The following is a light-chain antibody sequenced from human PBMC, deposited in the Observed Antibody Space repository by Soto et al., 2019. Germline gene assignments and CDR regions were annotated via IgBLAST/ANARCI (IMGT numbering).Light chain of an antibody. J-gene: IGKJ3*01. CDR2: DAS. V-gene: IGKV3-11*01. CDR3: QQRGNWPFT. CDR1: QSVNSY. Sequence: EIVLTQSQATLSLSPGERATLSCRASQSVNSYLAWYQQKPGQAPRLLIYDASDRATGIPARFSGSGSGTDFTLTISSLQPEDFAVYYCQQRGNWPFTFGPGTKVDIK.